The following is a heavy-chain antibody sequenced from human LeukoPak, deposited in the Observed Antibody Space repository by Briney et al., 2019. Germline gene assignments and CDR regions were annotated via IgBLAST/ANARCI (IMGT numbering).Heavy chain of an antibody. Sequence: PSETLSLTCTVSGDSISSGDYYWSWIRQPAGKGLEWIGRISSSGSTNYNPSLKSRVTISVDTSKNQFSLKLSSVTAADTAVYYCATLGPDYLEGVFLGQSTKLDYWGQGTLVTVSS. CDR1: GDSISSGDYY. CDR2: ISSSGST. J-gene: IGHJ4*02. D-gene: IGHD2-8*01. V-gene: IGHV4-61*02. CDR3: ATLGPDYLEGVFLGQSTKLDY.